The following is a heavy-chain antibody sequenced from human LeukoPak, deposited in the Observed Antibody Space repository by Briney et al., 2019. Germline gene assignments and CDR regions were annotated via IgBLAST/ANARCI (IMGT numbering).Heavy chain of an antibody. J-gene: IGHJ4*02. CDR1: GYSISSGYY. V-gene: IGHV3-15*05. CDR3: VWSSSWEKRYYLDY. Sequence: ETLSLTCTVSGYSISSGYYWGWIRQPPGKGLEWLGRIKSKTDVAPIDYAAPVKGRFTISRDDSKNTVYLQMNTVKTEDTAVYYCVWSSSWEKRYYLDYWGQGTLVTVSS. CDR2: IKSKTDVAPI. D-gene: IGHD6-13*01.